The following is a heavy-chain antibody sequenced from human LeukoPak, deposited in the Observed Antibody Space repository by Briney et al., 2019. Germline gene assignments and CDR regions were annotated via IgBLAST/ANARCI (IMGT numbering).Heavy chain of an antibody. CDR2: ISYDGSNK. Sequence: GGSLRLSCAASGFTFSSYAMHWVRQAPGKGLEWVAVISYDGSNKYYADSVKGRFTISRDNSKNTLYLQMNSLRAEDTAVYYCARDRAPAWGQGTLVTVSS. D-gene: IGHD3-10*01. J-gene: IGHJ5*02. CDR1: GFTFSSYA. CDR3: ARDRAPA. V-gene: IGHV3-30-3*01.